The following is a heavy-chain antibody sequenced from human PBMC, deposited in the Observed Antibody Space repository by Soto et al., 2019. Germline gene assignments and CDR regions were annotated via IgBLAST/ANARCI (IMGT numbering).Heavy chain of an antibody. D-gene: IGHD6-19*01. J-gene: IGHJ6*02. Sequence: EVQLVGSGGGLVKPGGSLRLSCTDSGVTFSNYTMNWVRQAPGKGLEWVSSISRSSRNIYYADSVKGRFTISRDNAKNALYLQMNSLRAEDTAVYYCARDLKVAGTNSFYYYGMDVWGQGTLVTVSS. CDR2: ISRSSRNI. CDR1: GVTFSNYT. V-gene: IGHV3-21*01. CDR3: ARDLKVAGTNSFYYYGMDV.